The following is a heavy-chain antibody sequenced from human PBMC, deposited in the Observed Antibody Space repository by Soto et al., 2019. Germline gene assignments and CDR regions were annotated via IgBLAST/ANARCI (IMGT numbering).Heavy chain of an antibody. J-gene: IGHJ3*02. CDR3: ARDRETYYDILTGYYSVQTDAFDI. Sequence: GGSLRLSCAASGFTFSSYSMNWVRQAPGKGLEWVSYISSSSSTIYYADSVKGRFTISRDNAKNSLYLQMNSLRAEDTAVYYCARDRETYYDILTGYYSVQTDAFDIWGQGTMVTVSS. D-gene: IGHD3-9*01. CDR2: ISSSSSTI. CDR1: GFTFSSYS. V-gene: IGHV3-48*01.